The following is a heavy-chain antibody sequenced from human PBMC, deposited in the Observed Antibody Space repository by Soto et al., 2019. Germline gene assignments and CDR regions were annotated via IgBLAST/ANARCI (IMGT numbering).Heavy chain of an antibody. CDR1: GVTIRDYY. CDR3: AKDLSWDYYYYGMDV. D-gene: IGHD3-16*02. CDR2: ISTSGSTI. Sequence: GGLMRVSYGASGVTIRDYYMSWISQAPGKGLEWVSYISTSGSTINYADSVKGRFTISRDNAKNSLYLQMNSLRAEDTAVYYCAKDLSWDYYYYGMDVWGQGTTVTVSS. V-gene: IGHV3-11*04. J-gene: IGHJ6*02.